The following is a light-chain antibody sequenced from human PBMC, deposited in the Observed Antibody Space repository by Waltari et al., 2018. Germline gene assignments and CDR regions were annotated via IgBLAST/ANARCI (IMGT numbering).Light chain of an antibody. Sequence: SYELTQPPSVSVSPGQTARITCSGDTLQKKYAYWYQQKPGQAPVLVIYGDNKRPSGIPERFSGSISGTMATLTISGAQVEDEDDYYCFSTDSSTKGVFGAGTKVTVL. CDR3: FSTDSSTKGV. V-gene: IGLV3-10*03. CDR2: GDN. J-gene: IGLJ1*01. CDR1: TLQKKY.